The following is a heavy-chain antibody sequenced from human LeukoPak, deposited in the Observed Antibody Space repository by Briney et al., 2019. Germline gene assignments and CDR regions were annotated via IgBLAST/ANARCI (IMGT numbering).Heavy chain of an antibody. CDR3: ARGRGVVVPAAPTGDPFDI. CDR1: GYTFTRYY. D-gene: IGHD2-2*01. Sequence: ASVKVSCKASGYTFTRYYMHWVRQAPGQGLEWMGIINPSGGSTSFAQKFQGRVTMTRDTSTSTVYMELSSLRSEDTAVYYCARGRGVVVPAAPTGDPFDIWGQGTMVTVSS. V-gene: IGHV1-46*01. CDR2: INPSGGST. J-gene: IGHJ3*02.